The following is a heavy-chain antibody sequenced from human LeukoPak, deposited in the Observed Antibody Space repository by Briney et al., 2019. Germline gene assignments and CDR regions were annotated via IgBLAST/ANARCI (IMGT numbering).Heavy chain of an antibody. CDR3: TRELVGATGTFDY. CDR1: GGSISSSSYY. J-gene: IGHJ4*02. CDR2: IYYSGST. Sequence: SETLSLTCTVSGGSISSSSYYWSWIRQPPGKGLEWIGYIYYSGSTNYNPSLKSRVTISVDTSKNQFSLKLSSVTAADTAVYYCTRELVGATGTFDYWGQGTLVTVSS. V-gene: IGHV4-61*01. D-gene: IGHD1-26*01.